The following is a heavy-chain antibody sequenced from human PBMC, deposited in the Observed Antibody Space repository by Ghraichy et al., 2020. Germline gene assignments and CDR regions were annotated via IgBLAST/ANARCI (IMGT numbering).Heavy chain of an antibody. Sequence: SETLSLTCAVYTESFSGYYWSWIRQPPGKGLEWIGEINHTGITNYRPSLKSRGTISVDTSKNQVSLNLSSVTAADTAVYYCARGGFCNGGSFYSRAFDIWGQGTMVVVSS. CDR3: ARGGFCNGGSFYSRAFDI. D-gene: IGHD2-15*01. CDR1: TESFSGYY. J-gene: IGHJ3*02. V-gene: IGHV4-34*01. CDR2: INHTGIT.